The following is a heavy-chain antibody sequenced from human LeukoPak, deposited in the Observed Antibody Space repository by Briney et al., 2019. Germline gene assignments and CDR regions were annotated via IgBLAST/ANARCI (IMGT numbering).Heavy chain of an antibody. CDR1: GYSFTSYW. V-gene: IGHV5-51*01. CDR2: IYPGDSDT. CDR3: ARRCSSGWYGIRGEFDP. J-gene: IGHJ5*02. Sequence: GESLKISCKGSGYSFTSYWIGWVRQMPGKGLEWMGIIYPGDSDTRYSPSFQGQVTISADKSISTAYLQWSSLKASDTAMYYCARRCSSGWYGIRGEFDPWGQGTLVTVSS. D-gene: IGHD6-19*01.